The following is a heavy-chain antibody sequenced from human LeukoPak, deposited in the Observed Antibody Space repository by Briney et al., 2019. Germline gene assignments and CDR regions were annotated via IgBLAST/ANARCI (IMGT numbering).Heavy chain of an antibody. CDR1: GFTFSDYY. J-gene: IGHJ3*01. CDR2: ISGGGSTL. V-gene: IGHV3-11*04. Sequence: GGSLRLSCEASGFTFSDYYMTWIRQTPGEGLEWVSFISGGGSTLFYADSVKGRFTVSRDNARNSLYLQMNSLRVEDTAVYYCAKDRGGSSELGDAFDVWGQGTMVRVSS. D-gene: IGHD1-26*01. CDR3: AKDRGGSSELGDAFDV.